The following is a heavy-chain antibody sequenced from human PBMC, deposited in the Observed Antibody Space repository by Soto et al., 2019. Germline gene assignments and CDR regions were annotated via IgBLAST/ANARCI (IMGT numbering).Heavy chain of an antibody. D-gene: IGHD6-13*01. CDR3: DRDWAAADFDY. V-gene: IGHV3-7*04. CDR2: IKQDGSEK. CDR1: GFTFSSYW. J-gene: IGHJ4*02. Sequence: EVQLVESGGGLVQPGGSLRLSCAASGFTFSSYWMSWVRQAPGKGLEWVANIKQDGSEKYYVDSVKGRFTISKDNAKNSLYLKMSSLRAEDTAVYYCDRDWAAADFDYWGQGTLVTVSS.